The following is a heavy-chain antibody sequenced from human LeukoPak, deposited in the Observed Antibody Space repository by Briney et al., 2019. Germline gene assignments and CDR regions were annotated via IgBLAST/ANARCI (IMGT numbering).Heavy chain of an antibody. CDR1: GFTVSSNY. CDR2: IYSGGST. J-gene: IGHJ4*02. Sequence: GGSLRFSCAASGFTVSSNYMSWVRQAPGKGLEWVSVIYSGGSTYYADSVKGRFTISRDNSKNTLYLQMNSLRAEDTAVYYCARSGLWFGELLDYWGQGTLVTVSS. V-gene: IGHV3-53*01. D-gene: IGHD3-10*01. CDR3: ARSGLWFGELLDY.